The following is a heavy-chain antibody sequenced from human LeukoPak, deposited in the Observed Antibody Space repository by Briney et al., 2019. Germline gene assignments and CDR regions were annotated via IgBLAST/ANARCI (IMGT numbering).Heavy chain of an antibody. Sequence: GGSLRLSCAASGFTFSTYWMSWVRQAPGKGLEWVANIKQDGSEKYYVDSVKGRFTISRDNAKNSLYLQMNSLRAEDTAVYYCARNSLYYDILTGSYPPHFEYWGQGTLVTVSS. J-gene: IGHJ4*02. V-gene: IGHV3-7*01. CDR1: GFTFSTYW. D-gene: IGHD3-9*01. CDR3: ARNSLYYDILTGSYPPHFEY. CDR2: IKQDGSEK.